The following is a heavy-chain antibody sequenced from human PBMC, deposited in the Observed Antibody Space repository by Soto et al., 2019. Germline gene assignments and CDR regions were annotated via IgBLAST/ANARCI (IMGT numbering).Heavy chain of an antibody. Sequence: HPGGSLRLSCAASGFTFSSYSMNWVRQAPGKGLEWVSYISSSSSTIYYADSVKGRFTISRDNAKNSLYLQMNSLRAEDTAVYYCARDLGIVVVYWGQGTLVTVSS. CDR2: ISSSSSTI. D-gene: IGHD2-15*01. CDR1: GFTFSSYS. CDR3: ARDLGIVVVY. J-gene: IGHJ4*02. V-gene: IGHV3-48*01.